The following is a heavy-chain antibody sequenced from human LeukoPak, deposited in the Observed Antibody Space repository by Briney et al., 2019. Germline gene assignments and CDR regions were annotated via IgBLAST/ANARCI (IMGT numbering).Heavy chain of an antibody. Sequence: SETLSLTCTVSGGSISGSSYYWGWLRQPPGTGLEWIGSIYYSGSTYYNPSLKSRVTISVDTSKNQFSLKLSSVTAADTAVYYCARGHYYDSSGDDAFDIWGQGTMVTVSS. CDR1: GGSISGSSYY. V-gene: IGHV4-39*07. CDR2: IYYSGST. D-gene: IGHD3-22*01. CDR3: ARGHYYDSSGDDAFDI. J-gene: IGHJ3*02.